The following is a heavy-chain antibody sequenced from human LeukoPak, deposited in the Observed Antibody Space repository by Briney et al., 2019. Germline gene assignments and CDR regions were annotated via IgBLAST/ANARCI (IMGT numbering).Heavy chain of an antibody. Sequence: GGSLRLSCAASGFTFSSYAMSWVRQAPGKGLEWVSAISGSGGSTYYADSVKGRFTISRDNSKNTLYLQMNSLRAEDTAVYYCAKGRLRYFGLPGGMDVWGQGTTVTVSS. V-gene: IGHV3-23*01. CDR3: AKGRLRYFGLPGGMDV. CDR2: ISGSGGST. CDR1: GFTFSSYA. J-gene: IGHJ6*02. D-gene: IGHD3-9*01.